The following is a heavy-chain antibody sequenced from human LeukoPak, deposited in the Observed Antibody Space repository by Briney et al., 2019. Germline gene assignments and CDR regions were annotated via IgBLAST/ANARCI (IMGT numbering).Heavy chain of an antibody. CDR1: GFTFSSYA. D-gene: IGHD5-12*01. CDR3: AKATHKSGYLLDY. Sequence: GGSLRLSCAASGFTFSSYAMSWVRQAPGKGLEWGSAISGSGGSTYYADSVKGRFTISRDNSKNTLYLQMNSLRAEDTAVYYCAKATHKSGYLLDYWGQGTLVTVSS. J-gene: IGHJ4*02. V-gene: IGHV3-23*01. CDR2: ISGSGGST.